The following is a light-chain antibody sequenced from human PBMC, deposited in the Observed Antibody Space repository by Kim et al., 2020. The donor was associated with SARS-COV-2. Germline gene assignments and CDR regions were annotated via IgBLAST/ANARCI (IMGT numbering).Light chain of an antibody. CDR1: SSDVGGHHY. CDR3: SSYTTTTTM. CDR2: GVT. J-gene: IGLJ3*02. V-gene: IGLV2-14*03. Sequence: PGQSVTISCTGTSSDVGGHHYVSWYQQHPGKAPKLVIYGVTNRPSGVSNRFSGSRSGNTASLTISGLQADDEADYYCSSYTTTTTMFGGGTQLTVL.